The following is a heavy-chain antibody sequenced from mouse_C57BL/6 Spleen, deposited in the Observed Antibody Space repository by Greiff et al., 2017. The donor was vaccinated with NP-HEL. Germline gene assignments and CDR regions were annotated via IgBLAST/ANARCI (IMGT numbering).Heavy chain of an antibody. CDR1: GFTFSDYG. CDR2: ISSGSSTI. J-gene: IGHJ1*03. V-gene: IGHV5-17*01. Sequence: EVKLVESGGGLVKPGGSLKLSCAASGFTFSDYGMHWVRQAPEKGLEWVAYISSGSSTIYYADTVKGRFTISRDNAKNTLFLQMTSLRSEDTAMYYCARPGYYGRGYFDVWGTGTTVTVSS. D-gene: IGHD1-1*01. CDR3: ARPGYYGRGYFDV.